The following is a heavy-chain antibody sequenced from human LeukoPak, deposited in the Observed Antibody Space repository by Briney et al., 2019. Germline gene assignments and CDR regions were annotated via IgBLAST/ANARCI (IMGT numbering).Heavy chain of an antibody. CDR2: ISSTSRYI. D-gene: IGHD2-8*01. Sequence: GGSLRLSCAASGFTFSSYIMNWVRQAPGKGLEWVSCISSTSRYIYYADSVKGRFTISRDNAKDSLYLQMNSLRAEDTAVYYCASPGVLRMVYDIHYWGQGTLVTVSS. V-gene: IGHV3-21*01. J-gene: IGHJ4*02. CDR3: ASPGVLRMVYDIHY. CDR1: GFTFSSYI.